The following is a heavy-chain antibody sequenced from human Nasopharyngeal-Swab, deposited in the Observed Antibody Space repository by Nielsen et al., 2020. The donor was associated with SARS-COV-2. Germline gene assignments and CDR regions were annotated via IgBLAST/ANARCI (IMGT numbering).Heavy chain of an antibody. J-gene: IGHJ6*02. CDR2: ISYDGSNK. CDR3: ARVVGSYYGMDV. V-gene: IGHV3-30*04. CDR1: GFTFSSYA. Sequence: GGSLRLPCAASGFTFSSYAMHWVRQAPGKGLEWVAVISYDGSNKYYADSVKGRFTISRDNSKNTLYLQMNSLRAEDTAVYYCARVVGSYYGMDVWGQGTTVTVSS. D-gene: IGHD3-10*01.